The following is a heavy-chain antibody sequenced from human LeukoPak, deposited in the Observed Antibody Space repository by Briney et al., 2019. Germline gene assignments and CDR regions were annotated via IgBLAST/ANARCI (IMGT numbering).Heavy chain of an antibody. CDR1: GYTFTGYS. CDR3: ARSPGATRDFDY. Sequence: GASVKVSCKASGYTFTGYSIYWVRQTPGQKLEWMGWINPKTGTANSAQKFQGRVTMTRDTSISTVYMEVRSLRSDDTALYYCARSPGATRDFDYWGQGTLVTVSS. J-gene: IGHJ4*02. CDR2: INPKTGTA. V-gene: IGHV1-2*02. D-gene: IGHD1-26*01.